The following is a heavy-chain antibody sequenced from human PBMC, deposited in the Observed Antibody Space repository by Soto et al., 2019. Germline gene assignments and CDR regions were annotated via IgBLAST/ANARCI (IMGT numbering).Heavy chain of an antibody. CDR3: VREGRHTAMFSGFDY. J-gene: IGHJ4*02. V-gene: IGHV3-33*01. CDR1: GFTFSEDA. D-gene: IGHD5-18*01. Sequence: QVDLVESGGGVVQPGKSLRLSCATSGFTFSEDAMHWVRQAPGKGLEWVAVIWYDGSKKHYADSVKGRFTISRDNSKNTLFLQMNSLTAEDTAVYWCVREGRHTAMFSGFDYWGQGALVTVSS. CDR2: IWYDGSKK.